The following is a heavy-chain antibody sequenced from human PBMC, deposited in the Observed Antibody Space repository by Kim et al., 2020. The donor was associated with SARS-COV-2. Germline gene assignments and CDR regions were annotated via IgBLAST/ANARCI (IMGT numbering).Heavy chain of an antibody. D-gene: IGHD3-3*01. CDR1: GGSVSSGSYY. CDR2: IYYSGST. Sequence: SETLSLTCTVSGGSVSSGSYYWSWIRQPPGKGLEWIGYIYYSGSTNYNPSLKSRVTISVDTSKNQFSLKLSSVTAADTAVYYCARHNYDFWSGYYDAFDIWGQGTMVTVSS. CDR3: ARHNYDFWSGYYDAFDI. V-gene: IGHV4-61*01. J-gene: IGHJ3*02.